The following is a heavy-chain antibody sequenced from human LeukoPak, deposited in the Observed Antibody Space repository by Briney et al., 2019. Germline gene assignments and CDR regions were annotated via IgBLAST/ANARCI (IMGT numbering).Heavy chain of an antibody. V-gene: IGHV4-59*01. CDR2: IYYSGST. CDR1: GGSISSYY. J-gene: IGHJ5*02. Sequence: SEALSLTCTVSGGSISSYYWSWIRQPPGKGLEWIGYIYYSGSTNYNPSLKSRVTISVDTSKNQFSLKLSSVTAADTAVYYCARDSSSWTPGWFDPWGRGTLVTVSS. CDR3: ARDSSSWTPGWFDP. D-gene: IGHD6-13*01.